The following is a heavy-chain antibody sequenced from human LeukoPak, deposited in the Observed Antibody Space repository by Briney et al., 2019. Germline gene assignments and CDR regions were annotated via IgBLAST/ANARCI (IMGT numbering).Heavy chain of an antibody. CDR3: ATTFRGVIITRLDY. Sequence: GGSLRLSCAASGFSFSGYAMHWVRRTPGKGLEWVAVISHDEKNKFYAESVKGRFTISRDNPKNTLFLEMNSLRPEDTAFYYCATTFRGVIITRLDYWGQGTLVTVSS. J-gene: IGHJ4*02. CDR1: GFSFSGYA. V-gene: IGHV3-30*04. D-gene: IGHD3-10*01. CDR2: ISHDEKNK.